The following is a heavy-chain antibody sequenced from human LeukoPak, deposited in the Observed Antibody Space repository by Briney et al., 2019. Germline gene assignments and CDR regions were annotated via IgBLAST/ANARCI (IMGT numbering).Heavy chain of an antibody. D-gene: IGHD3-10*01. J-gene: IGHJ6*03. CDR2: ISYDGSNE. CDR1: GFTFSSYA. V-gene: IGHV3-30*18. Sequence: GGSLRLSCAASGFTFSSYAMHWVRQAPGKGLEWVALISYDGSNEYYADSVKGRFAISRDNSKNTLYLQMHSLRAEDTAAYYCAKAGVGGYSYMDVWGKGTTVIVSS. CDR3: AKAGVGGYSYMDV.